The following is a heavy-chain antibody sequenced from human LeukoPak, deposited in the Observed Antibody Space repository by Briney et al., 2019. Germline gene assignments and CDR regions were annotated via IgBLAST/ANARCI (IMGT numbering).Heavy chain of an antibody. D-gene: IGHD3-10*01. CDR1: GYYISSGYF. Sequence: KSSETLPLTCSVFGYYISSGYFWAWVRQAPGKGLEWIGSIYHSGSTYYNPSLKSRVTISVDTSKDQFSLKLSSVTAADTAVYYCARVPGSQGIFDYWGQGTLVTVSS. V-gene: IGHV4-38-2*02. CDR3: ARVPGSQGIFDY. J-gene: IGHJ4*02. CDR2: IYHSGST.